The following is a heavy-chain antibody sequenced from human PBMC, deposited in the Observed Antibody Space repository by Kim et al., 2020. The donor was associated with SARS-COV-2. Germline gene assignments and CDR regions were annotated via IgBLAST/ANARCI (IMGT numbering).Heavy chain of an antibody. J-gene: IGHJ4*01. CDR3: ARESSGYQTSFDY. CDR1: GGSISSGGYY. Sequence: SETLSLTCTVSGGSISSGGYYWSWIRQHPGKGLEWIGYIYYSGSTYYNPSLKSRVTISVDTSKNQFSLQLSSVTAADTALYYCARESSGYQTSFDYWGHGTLVAVSS. V-gene: IGHV4-31*03. CDR2: IYYSGST. D-gene: IGHD5-12*01.